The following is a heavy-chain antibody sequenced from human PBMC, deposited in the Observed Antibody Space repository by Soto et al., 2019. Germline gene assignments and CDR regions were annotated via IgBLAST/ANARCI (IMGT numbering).Heavy chain of an antibody. J-gene: IGHJ4*02. Sequence: SETLSLTCTVSGGSIGSYHWSWVRQPPGKGLEWIASVYYTGTANYNPSLGSRVTISIDAPENQISLKLTSVTAADTAFYYCARDTVLTGMFDFWGQGTLVTVSS. CDR1: GGSIGSYH. V-gene: IGHV4-59*01. CDR2: VYYTGTA. CDR3: ARDTVLTGMFDF. D-gene: IGHD4-17*01.